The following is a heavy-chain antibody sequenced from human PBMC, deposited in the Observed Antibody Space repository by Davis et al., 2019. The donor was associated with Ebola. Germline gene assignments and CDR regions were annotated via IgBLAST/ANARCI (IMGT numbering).Heavy chain of an antibody. D-gene: IGHD1-26*01. J-gene: IGHJ4*02. V-gene: IGHV4-34*03. Sequence: PSETLSLTCAVYGGSFSGYYWTWIRQSPGKGLEWIGEINHTGRNTCNSSLKSRVTISVDTSKNPVSLKLSSVTAADTAVYYWLGGRYGEPFDHWGQGTLVTVSS. CDR3: LGGRYGEPFDH. CDR1: GGSFSGYY. CDR2: INHTGRN.